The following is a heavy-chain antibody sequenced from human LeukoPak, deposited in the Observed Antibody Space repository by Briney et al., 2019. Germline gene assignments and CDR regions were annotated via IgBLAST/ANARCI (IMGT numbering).Heavy chain of an antibody. Sequence: GGSLRLSCAASGFTFSSYGMHWVRQAPGKGLEWVAVIWYDGSNKYYADSVKGRFTISRDNSKNTLYLQMNSLRAEDTAVYYCATLRGYSYGRDYWGQGTLVTVSS. CDR2: IWYDGSNK. D-gene: IGHD5-18*01. CDR3: ATLRGYSYGRDY. CDR1: GFTFSSYG. J-gene: IGHJ4*02. V-gene: IGHV3-33*01.